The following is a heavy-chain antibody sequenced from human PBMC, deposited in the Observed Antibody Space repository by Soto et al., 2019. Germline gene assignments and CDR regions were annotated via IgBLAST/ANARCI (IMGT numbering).Heavy chain of an antibody. D-gene: IGHD2-2*02. CDR2: IYPNDSKF. CDR1: GYTFMSYW. V-gene: IGHV5-51*01. CDR3: ERGHIPNWFGP. J-gene: IGHJ5*02. Sequence: GESLKISCQISGYTFMSYWIGWVRQIPGKGLEWMGIIYPNDSKFKYNPSVQGQVTMSVDKSISTAYLQWSSLRASDTDIYFCERGHIPNWFGPWGQGTPVTVSS.